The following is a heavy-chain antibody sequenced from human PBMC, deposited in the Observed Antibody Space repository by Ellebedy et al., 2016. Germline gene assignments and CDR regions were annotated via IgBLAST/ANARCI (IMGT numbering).Heavy chain of an antibody. D-gene: IGHD6-13*01. CDR1: GYTFTSYD. CDR2: MNPNSGNT. CDR3: ARYFRAAAGQENWFDP. V-gene: IGHV1-8*01. Sequence: ASVKVSCKASGYTFTSYDINWVRQATGQGLEWMGWMNPNSGNTGYAQKFQGRVTMTRNTSISTAYMELSSLRSEDTAVYYCARYFRAAAGQENWFDPWGQGTLVTVSS. J-gene: IGHJ5*02.